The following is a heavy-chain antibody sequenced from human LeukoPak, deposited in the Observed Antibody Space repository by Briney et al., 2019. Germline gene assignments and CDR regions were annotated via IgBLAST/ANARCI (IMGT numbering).Heavy chain of an antibody. CDR2: INHSGST. J-gene: IGHJ6*03. D-gene: IGHD2-2*01. Sequence: PSETLSLTCAVYGGSFSDCYWSWIRQPPGKGLEWSGEINHSGSTNYHPSLKTQVTISVDTSKSQFSLKLSSVTAADTAVYYCARSHTSYGYYFYYYLDVWGKGTTVTVSS. CDR1: GGSFSDCY. CDR3: ARSHTSYGYYFYYYLDV. V-gene: IGHV4-34*01.